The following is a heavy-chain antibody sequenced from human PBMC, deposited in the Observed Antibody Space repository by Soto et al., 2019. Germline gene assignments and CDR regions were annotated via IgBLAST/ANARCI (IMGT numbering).Heavy chain of an antibody. CDR3: ARVFGTVNLKSDAFDS. Sequence: QVQLVQSGAEVKKPGASVKVSCKASGYTFTSYYMHWVRQAPGQVLEWMGIINPSGGSTSYAQKFQGRLTMTRDTSTSTVYMELSSLRSEDTAVYYCARVFGTVNLKSDAFDSGGQGTMVTVSS. CDR1: GYTFTSYY. V-gene: IGHV1-46*03. D-gene: IGHD4-17*01. CDR2: INPSGGST. J-gene: IGHJ3*02.